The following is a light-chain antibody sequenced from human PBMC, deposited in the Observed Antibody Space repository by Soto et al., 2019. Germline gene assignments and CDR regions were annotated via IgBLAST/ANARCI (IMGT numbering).Light chain of an antibody. CDR2: DAS. V-gene: IGKV3-11*01. CDR1: QSVSSY. J-gene: IGKJ4*01. Sequence: EIVLTQSPATLSLSPGERATLSCRASQSVSSYLAWYQQKPGQAPRLLIYDASNRATGIPARFSGSGSGTDFTLTISSLEPKDFAVYYCQQRYSWPLTFGGGTKVEIK. CDR3: QQRYSWPLT.